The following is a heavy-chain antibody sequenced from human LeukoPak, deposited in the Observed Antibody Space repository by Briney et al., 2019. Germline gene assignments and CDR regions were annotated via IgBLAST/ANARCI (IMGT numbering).Heavy chain of an antibody. CDR3: ARHALKNSSSWYGDWFDP. J-gene: IGHJ5*02. V-gene: IGHV4-4*09. D-gene: IGHD6-13*01. CDR1: GGSISSYY. CDR2: IYTSGST. Sequence: PSETLSLTCTVSGGSISSYYWSWIRQPPGKGLEWIGYIYTSGSTNYNPSLKSRVTISVDTSKNQFSLKLSSVTAVDTAVYYCARHALKNSSSWYGDWFDPWGQGTLVTVSS.